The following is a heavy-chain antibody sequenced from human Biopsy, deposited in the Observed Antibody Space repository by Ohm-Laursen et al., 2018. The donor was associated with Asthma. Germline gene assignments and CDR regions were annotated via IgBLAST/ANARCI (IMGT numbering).Heavy chain of an antibody. CDR2: ISYDGNHK. D-gene: IGHD5-12*01. Sequence: SLRLSCASSGFMFSSFGMHWVRQAPGKGLEWGAVISYDGNHKFYEDSVKGRFTISRDNSKNTLYLQMNRLRTEDTAVYYCAKRRGYSGHDKDYWGQGTLVIVSS. CDR1: GFMFSSFG. CDR3: AKRRGYSGHDKDY. V-gene: IGHV3-30*18. J-gene: IGHJ4*02.